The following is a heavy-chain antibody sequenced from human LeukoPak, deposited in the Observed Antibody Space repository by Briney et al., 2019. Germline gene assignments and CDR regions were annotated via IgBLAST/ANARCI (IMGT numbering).Heavy chain of an antibody. Sequence: PGGSLRLSCAASGFTFSSYWMSWVRQAPGKGLEWVANIKQDGSEKYYVDSVKGRFTISRDNAKNSLYLQMNSLRAEDTAVYYCAKKDGIMITFGGVIIYWGQGTLVTVSS. CDR2: IKQDGSEK. D-gene: IGHD3-16*01. CDR1: GFTFSSYW. V-gene: IGHV3-7*03. CDR3: AKKDGIMITFGGVIIY. J-gene: IGHJ4*02.